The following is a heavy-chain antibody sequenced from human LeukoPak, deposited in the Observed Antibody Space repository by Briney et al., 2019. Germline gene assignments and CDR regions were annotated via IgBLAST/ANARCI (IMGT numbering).Heavy chain of an antibody. Sequence: GESLKISCKGSGYSFTSYWIGWVRQMPGKGLEWMGIIYPGDSDTRYSPSFQGQVTISADKSIRTAYLQWSSLKASDTAMYYCARLGVDYDILTGHRDYWYFDLWGRGTLVTVSS. CDR2: IYPGDSDT. CDR1: GYSFTSYW. D-gene: IGHD3-9*01. CDR3: ARLGVDYDILTGHRDYWYFDL. V-gene: IGHV5-51*01. J-gene: IGHJ2*01.